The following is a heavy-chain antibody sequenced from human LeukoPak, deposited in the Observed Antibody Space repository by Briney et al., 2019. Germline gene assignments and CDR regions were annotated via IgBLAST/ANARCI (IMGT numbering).Heavy chain of an antibody. V-gene: IGHV1-2*02. J-gene: IGHJ3*02. CDR1: GYTFTGYY. Sequence: ASVKVSCKASGYTFTGYYMHWVRQAPGQGLEWMGWINPNSGGTNYAQKFQGRVTMTRDTSISTAYMELSRLRSDDTAVYYCARVLASTYYDSSGYYYAAFDIWGQGTMVTVSS. D-gene: IGHD3-22*01. CDR2: INPNSGGT. CDR3: ARVLASTYYDSSGYYYAAFDI.